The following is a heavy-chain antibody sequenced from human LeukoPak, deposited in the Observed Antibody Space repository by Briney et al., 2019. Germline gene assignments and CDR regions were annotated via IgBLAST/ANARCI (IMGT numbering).Heavy chain of an antibody. D-gene: IGHD3-10*01. J-gene: IGHJ5*02. CDR2: ISSSSSYI. CDR3: ARTGTLGNWFDP. CDR1: EFTFSSYI. V-gene: IGHV3-21*01. Sequence: GGSLRLSCAASEFTFSSYIMNWVRQAPGKGLEWVSSISSSSSYIYYADSVKGRFTISRDNAKNSLYLQMNSLRAEDTAVYYCARTGTLGNWFDPWGQGTLVTVSS.